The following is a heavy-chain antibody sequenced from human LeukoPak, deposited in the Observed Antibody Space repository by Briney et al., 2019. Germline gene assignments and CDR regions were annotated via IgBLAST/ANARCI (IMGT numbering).Heavy chain of an antibody. V-gene: IGHV3-66*01. CDR1: GFTLNSNY. D-gene: IGHD1-26*01. Sequence: GGSLRLSRAASGFTLNSNYMSWVRHAPGKGLEWVSVVYSGDRTYYADSVKGRFTISRDDSTNTLYLLMNSLRAEDTAVYYCARGYLIDYWGQGTLVTVSS. J-gene: IGHJ4*02. CDR3: ARGYLIDY. CDR2: VYSGDRT.